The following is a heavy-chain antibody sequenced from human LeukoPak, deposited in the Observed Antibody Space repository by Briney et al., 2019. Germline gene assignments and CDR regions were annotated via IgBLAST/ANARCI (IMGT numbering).Heavy chain of an antibody. J-gene: IGHJ4*02. Sequence: SETLSLTCAVYGGSFSGYYWSWIRQPPGKGLEWIGEISHSGSTNYNPSLKSRVTISVDTSKSQFSLKLSSVTAADTAVYYCARSGYSYGYRFDYWGQGTLVTVSS. V-gene: IGHV4-34*01. CDR1: GGSFSGYY. CDR3: ARSGYSYGYRFDY. CDR2: ISHSGST. D-gene: IGHD5-18*01.